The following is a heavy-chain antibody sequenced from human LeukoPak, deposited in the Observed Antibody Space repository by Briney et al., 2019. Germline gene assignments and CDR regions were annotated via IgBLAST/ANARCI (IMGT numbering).Heavy chain of an antibody. V-gene: IGHV4-39*07. CDR1: GDSFTSVTDY. D-gene: IGHD4-17*01. Sequence: SETLSLTCTVSGDSFTSVTDYWGWIRQPPGKGLEWIGSIYYSGSTYYNPSLKSRVTISVDTSKSQFSLKLSSVTAADTAVYYCASLYGDSFPDYWGQGTLVTVSS. J-gene: IGHJ4*02. CDR2: IYYSGST. CDR3: ASLYGDSFPDY.